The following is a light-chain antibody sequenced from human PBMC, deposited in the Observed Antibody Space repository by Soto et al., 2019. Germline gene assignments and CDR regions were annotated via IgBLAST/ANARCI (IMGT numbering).Light chain of an antibody. CDR2: EVS. V-gene: IGLV2-14*01. CDR3: ISYTSSSVV. CDR1: SSDVGGYNY. J-gene: IGLJ2*01. Sequence: QSALTQPASVSGSPGQSITISCTGTSSDVGGYNYVSWYQQLPGKAPKLMIYEVSNRPSGVSTRFSGSKSGNTASLTISGLQADDEADYYCISYTSSSVVFGVGTKLTVL.